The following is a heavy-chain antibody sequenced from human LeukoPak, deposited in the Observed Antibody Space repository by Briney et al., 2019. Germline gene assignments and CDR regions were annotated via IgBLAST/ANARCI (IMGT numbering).Heavy chain of an antibody. CDR3: ANRDY. CDR2: ISYDGSNK. Sequence: GRSLRLSCAASGFTFSSYGMHWVRQAPGKGLEWVAVISYDGSNKYYADYVKGRFTISRDNSKNTLYLQMNSLRAEDTAVYYCANRDYWGQGTLVTVSS. CDR1: GFTFSSYG. V-gene: IGHV3-30*18. J-gene: IGHJ4*02.